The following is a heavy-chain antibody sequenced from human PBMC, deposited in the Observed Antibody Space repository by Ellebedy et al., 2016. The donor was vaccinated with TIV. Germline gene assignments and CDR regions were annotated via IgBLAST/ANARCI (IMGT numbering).Heavy chain of an antibody. V-gene: IGHV4-39*07. CDR1: GGSISSSSFY. J-gene: IGHJ4*02. CDR2: IYYSGTT. D-gene: IGHD1-1*01. CDR3: ARVLRGGRAGDYFDY. Sequence: MPSETLSLTCTVSGGSISSSSFYWGWIRQPPGTGLAWIGNIYYSGTTYYSPSLKSRVTISVDTSKNQFSLNLNSVTAADTAVYYCARVLRGGRAGDYFDYWGQGTLVTVSS.